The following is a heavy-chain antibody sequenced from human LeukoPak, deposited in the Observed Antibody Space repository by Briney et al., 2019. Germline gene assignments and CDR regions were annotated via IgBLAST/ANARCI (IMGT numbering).Heavy chain of an antibody. Sequence: GESLKISCKGSGYSFTSYWIGWVRQMPGKGLEWMGIIYPGDSDTRYSPSFQGQVTISADKSISTAYLQWSSLKASGTAMYYCAREAEVGATSYYYGMDVWGQGTTVTVSS. V-gene: IGHV5-51*01. D-gene: IGHD1-26*01. CDR3: AREAEVGATSYYYGMDV. CDR1: GYSFTSYW. J-gene: IGHJ6*02. CDR2: IYPGDSDT.